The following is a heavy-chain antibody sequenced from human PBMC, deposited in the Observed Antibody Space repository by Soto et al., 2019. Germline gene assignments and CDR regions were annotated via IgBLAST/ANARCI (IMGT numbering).Heavy chain of an antibody. CDR2: ISGSGGST. D-gene: IGHD6-13*01. CDR1: GFTFSSYA. CDR3: AKVPYSSSWYGPDY. Sequence: GGSLRLSCAASGFTFSSYAMSWVRQAPGKGLEWVSAISGSGGSTYYADSVKGRFTISRDNSKNTLYLQMNSLRAEDTAVYYCAKVPYSSSWYGPDYWGQGTLVTAPQ. J-gene: IGHJ4*02. V-gene: IGHV3-23*01.